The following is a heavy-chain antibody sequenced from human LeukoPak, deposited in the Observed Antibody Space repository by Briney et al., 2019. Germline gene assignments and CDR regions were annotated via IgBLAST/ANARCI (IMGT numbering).Heavy chain of an antibody. Sequence: PGGSLRLSCAASGFTFSSYGMHWVRQAPGKGLEWVAVISYDGSNKYYADSVKGRFTISRDNSKNTLYLQMNSLRAEDTAVYYCAKDKEWLETLDYWGQGTLVTVSS. D-gene: IGHD6-19*01. J-gene: IGHJ4*02. CDR1: GFTFSSYG. CDR2: ISYDGSNK. V-gene: IGHV3-30*18. CDR3: AKDKEWLETLDY.